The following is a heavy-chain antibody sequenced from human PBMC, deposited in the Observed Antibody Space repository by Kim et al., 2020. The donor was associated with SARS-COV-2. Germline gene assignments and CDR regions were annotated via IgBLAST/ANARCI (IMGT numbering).Heavy chain of an antibody. V-gene: IGHV4-39*01. CDR3: ARHADLYDIGRPWNWFDP. Sequence: KSRVTLSVDTSKNQFSLKLSSVTAADTAVYYCARHADLYDIGRPWNWFDPWGHETLVTVSS. J-gene: IGHJ5*02. D-gene: IGHD3-9*01.